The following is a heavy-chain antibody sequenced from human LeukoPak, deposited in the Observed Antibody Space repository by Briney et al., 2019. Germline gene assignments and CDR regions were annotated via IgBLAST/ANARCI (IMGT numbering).Heavy chain of an antibody. CDR3: ARGAMFYGFWSGYYVRKVPPPDY. CDR1: GGSFSGYY. CDR2: INHSGST. J-gene: IGHJ4*02. D-gene: IGHD3-3*01. V-gene: IGHV4-34*01. Sequence: SETLSLTCAVYGGSFSGYYWSWIRQPPGKGLEWIGGINHSGSTNYNPSLKSRVTISVDTSKNQFSLKLSSVTAAVSAVYYCARGAMFYGFWSGYYVRKVPPPDYWGQGTLVTVSS.